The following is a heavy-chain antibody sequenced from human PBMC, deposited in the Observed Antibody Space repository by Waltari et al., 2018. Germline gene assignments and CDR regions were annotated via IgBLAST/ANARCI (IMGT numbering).Heavy chain of an antibody. D-gene: IGHD5-12*01. CDR2: IYYSGST. CDR1: GGSISSYY. V-gene: IGHV4-59*01. J-gene: IGHJ4*02. Sequence: QVQLQESGPGLVKPSETLSLTCTVSGGSISSYYWSWIRQPPGKGLEWIGYIYYSGSTNYSPSLKSRVTIAVDTSKNQCSLKLSSVTAADTAVYYCAREKLRDGYNSYYVDYWGQGTLVTVSS. CDR3: AREKLRDGYNSYYVDY.